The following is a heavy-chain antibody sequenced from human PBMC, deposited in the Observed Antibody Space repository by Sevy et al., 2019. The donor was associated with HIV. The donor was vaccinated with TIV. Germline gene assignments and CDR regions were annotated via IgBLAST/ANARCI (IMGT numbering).Heavy chain of an antibody. D-gene: IGHD6-19*01. CDR2: ISGLNNYI. Sequence: GGSLRLSCAASGFTFSSYSMNWVRQAPGKGLEWVSYISGLNNYIYYADSVRGRFTIPRDNAKNSLYLQMNSLRAEDTAVYYCARGASSGWDYFDYWGQGTLVTVSS. CDR1: GFTFSSYS. V-gene: IGHV3-21*01. CDR3: ARGASSGWDYFDY. J-gene: IGHJ4*02.